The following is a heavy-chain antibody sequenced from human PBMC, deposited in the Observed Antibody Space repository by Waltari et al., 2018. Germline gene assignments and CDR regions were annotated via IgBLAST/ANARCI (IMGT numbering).Heavy chain of an antibody. D-gene: IGHD6-19*01. CDR1: VGPFSSDY. CDR3: AKRGGGWYNWFDP. CDR2: INHSGST. J-gene: IGHJ5*02. V-gene: IGHV4-34*01. Sequence: QVQLQQWGAGLLKPSETLSPTCNVYVGPFSSDYWSWIRQPPGKGLEWIGEINHSGSTNYSPSLKSRITISVDTSKTQFSLKLSSVTAADTAVYYCAKRGGGWYNWFDPWGQGTLVTVSS.